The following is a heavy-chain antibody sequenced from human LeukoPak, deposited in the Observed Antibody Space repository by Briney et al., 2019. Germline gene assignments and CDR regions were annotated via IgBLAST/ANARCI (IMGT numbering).Heavy chain of an antibody. CDR3: ARDQSGDYLNKDAFDI. Sequence: SVKVSCTASGFTFTSSAVQWVRQARGQRLEWIGWIFVGSGNTNYAQKFQERVTITRDMSTSTAYMELSSLRSEDTAVYYCARDQSGDYLNKDAFDIWGQGTMVTVSS. D-gene: IGHD4-17*01. V-gene: IGHV1-58*01. CDR1: GFTFTSSA. J-gene: IGHJ3*02. CDR2: IFVGSGNT.